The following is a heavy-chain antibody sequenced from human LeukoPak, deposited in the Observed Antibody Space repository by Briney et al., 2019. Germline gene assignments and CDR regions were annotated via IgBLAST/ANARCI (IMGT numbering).Heavy chain of an antibody. V-gene: IGHV4-59*01. CDR3: ARRAGDYAYYFDY. Sequence: NPSETLSLTCTASGGSISSYYWSWIRQPPGKGLEWIGYIYYSGSTNYNPSLKSRVSISVVTSQNQFSLILRSVTAADTAVYYCARRAGDYAYYFDYWGQGNLVTVSS. D-gene: IGHD4-17*01. CDR1: GGSISSYY. J-gene: IGHJ4*02. CDR2: IYYSGST.